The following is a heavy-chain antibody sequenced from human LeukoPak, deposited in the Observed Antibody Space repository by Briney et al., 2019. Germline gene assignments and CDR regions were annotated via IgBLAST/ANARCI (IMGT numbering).Heavy chain of an antibody. CDR2: IYYSGST. CDR3: ARLYGSSGYTSDP. D-gene: IGHD3-22*01. J-gene: IGHJ5*02. Sequence: TSETLSLTCTVSGGSISSYYWSWIRQPPGKGLEWIGYIYYSGSTNYNPSLKSRVTISVDTSKNQFSLKLSSVTAADTAVYYCARLYGSSGYTSDPWGQGTLVTVSS. V-gene: IGHV4-59*08. CDR1: GGSISSYY.